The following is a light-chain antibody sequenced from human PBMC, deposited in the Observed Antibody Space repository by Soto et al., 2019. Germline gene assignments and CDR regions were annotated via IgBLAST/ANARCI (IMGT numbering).Light chain of an antibody. CDR2: GAS. CDR1: QSFHTNY. CDR3: QQYGSSPGFT. Sequence: EILMTQSPATLSVSPGERATLSCRASQSFHTNYLAWYQQRPGQAPRLLIYGASNRASGIPERFSGSGSGTDFTLTINRLQPEDSAVYFCQQYGSSPGFTFGGGTKIEI. V-gene: IGKV3-20*01. J-gene: IGKJ4*01.